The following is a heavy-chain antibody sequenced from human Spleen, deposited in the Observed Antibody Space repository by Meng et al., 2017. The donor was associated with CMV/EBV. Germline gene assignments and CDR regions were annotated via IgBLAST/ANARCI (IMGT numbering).Heavy chain of an antibody. CDR3: AKGGLASAGHYYYGVDV. D-gene: IGHD6-13*01. V-gene: IGHV3-30*02. Sequence: GESLKISCAASGFTFSGCGMHWVRQTPDKGLEWVAFILYDGSDKYYADSVKGRFTISRDNSKNTLYLQMNSLRTEETAIYYCAKGGLASAGHYYYGVDVWGQGTTVTVSS. J-gene: IGHJ6*02. CDR2: ILYDGSDK. CDR1: GFTFSGCG.